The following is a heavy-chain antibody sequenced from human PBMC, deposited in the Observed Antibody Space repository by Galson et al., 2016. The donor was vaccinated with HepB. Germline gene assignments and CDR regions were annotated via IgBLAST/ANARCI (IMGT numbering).Heavy chain of an antibody. J-gene: IGHJ4*02. CDR2: ISSNGDTT. V-gene: IGHV3-64D*06. Sequence: SLRLSCAVSGLSFNRYAMHWVRQAPGQGLEYVAIISSNGDTTDYADSVKGRFTISRDNPKNTVYLQMSSLRSEDTALYYCVKVNYGSGSYIDYWGQGTLVTVSS. CDR1: GLSFNRYA. CDR3: VKVNYGSGSYIDY. D-gene: IGHD3-10*01.